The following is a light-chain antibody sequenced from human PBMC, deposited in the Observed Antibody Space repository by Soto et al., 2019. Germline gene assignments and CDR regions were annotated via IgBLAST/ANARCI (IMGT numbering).Light chain of an antibody. J-gene: IGKJ2*01. CDR2: DAS. Sequence: DIQMPQSPSSLSASLGARVTITGRASQTISTYLNWYQQKPGKAPRLLIYDASSLLSGVPSRFSGSGSRTDFTLTIASLQPEDFSTYYCQQSDSTPYTFGQGTKVDIK. V-gene: IGKV1-39*01. CDR1: QTISTY. CDR3: QQSDSTPYT.